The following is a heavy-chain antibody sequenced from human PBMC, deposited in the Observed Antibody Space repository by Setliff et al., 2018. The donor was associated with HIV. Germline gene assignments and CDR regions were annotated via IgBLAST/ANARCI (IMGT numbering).Heavy chain of an antibody. D-gene: IGHD3-22*01. CDR1: GDTFNNCA. J-gene: IGHJ4*02. CDR2: INPSGGST. CDR3: ATTKGLSSGYDY. Sequence: ASVKVSCKASGDTFNNCAVTWVRQAPGQGLEWMGIINPSGGSTSYAQKFQGRVTMTRDTSTSTVYMELSSLRSEDTAVYYCATTKGLSSGYDYWGQGTLVTVSS. V-gene: IGHV1-46*02.